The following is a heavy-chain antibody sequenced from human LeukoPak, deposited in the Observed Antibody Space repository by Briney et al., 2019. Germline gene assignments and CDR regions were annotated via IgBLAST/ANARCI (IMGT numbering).Heavy chain of an antibody. D-gene: IGHD6-13*01. CDR3: ARGEAAADYYMDV. CDR1: GFSVRSNY. J-gene: IGHJ6*03. V-gene: IGHV3-53*01. Sequence: GGSLRLPCAASGFSVRSNYMSWVRQAPGKGLEWVSVIYSGGSTYYADSVKGRFTISRDSSKNTLYLQMNSLRAEYTAVYYCARGEAAADYYMDVWGKGTTVTVSS. CDR2: IYSGGST.